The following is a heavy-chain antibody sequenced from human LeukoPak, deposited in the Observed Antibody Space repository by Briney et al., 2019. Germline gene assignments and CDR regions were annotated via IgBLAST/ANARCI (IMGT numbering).Heavy chain of an antibody. CDR1: GFTFSSYA. V-gene: IGHV3-30-3*01. J-gene: IGHJ6*02. Sequence: GRSLRLSCAASGFTFSSYAMHWVRQDPGKGLEWVAVISYDGSNKYYADSVKGRFTISRDNSKNTLYLQMNSLRAEDTAVYYCAREGLLWFGELLDYYYYGMDVWGQGTTVTVSS. D-gene: IGHD3-10*01. CDR3: AREGLLWFGELLDYYYYGMDV. CDR2: ISYDGSNK.